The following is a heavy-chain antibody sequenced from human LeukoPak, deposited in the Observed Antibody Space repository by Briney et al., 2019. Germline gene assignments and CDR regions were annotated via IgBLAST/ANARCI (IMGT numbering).Heavy chain of an antibody. CDR3: ARLSHYFDSSGYYYVRFFDY. CDR1: GDSISNYF. CDR2: VYHSGGT. V-gene: IGHV4-59*08. D-gene: IGHD3-22*01. Sequence: PSETLSLTCTVSGDSISNYFWTWIRQPPGKGLEWIGHVYHSGGTNYNPSLKSRVTISIDTSKNQFSLKLSYVTAADTAVYYCARLSHYFDSSGYYYVRFFDYWGQGTLVTVSS. J-gene: IGHJ4*02.